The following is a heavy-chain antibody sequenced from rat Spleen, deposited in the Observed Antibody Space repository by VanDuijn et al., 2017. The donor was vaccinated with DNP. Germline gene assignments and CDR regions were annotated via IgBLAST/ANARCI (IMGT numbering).Heavy chain of an antibody. CDR1: GFTFNKYW. D-gene: IGHD1-11*01. Sequence: EVQLVESGGGLVQPGNSLKLSCAASGFTFNKYWMTWIRQVPGKGLEWVAAITSSGGSTYYPDSVKGRFTISRDNAKSTLYPQMDSLRSEETATYYCARAEDWGQGTLVTVSS. CDR3: ARAED. CDR2: ITSSGGST. V-gene: IGHV5-31*01. J-gene: IGHJ3*01.